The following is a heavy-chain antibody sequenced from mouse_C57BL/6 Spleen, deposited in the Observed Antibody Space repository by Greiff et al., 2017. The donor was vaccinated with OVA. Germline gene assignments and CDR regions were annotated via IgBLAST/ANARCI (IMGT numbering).Heavy chain of an antibody. D-gene: IGHD1-1*01. CDR1: GYTFTSYG. Sequence: QVQLQQSGAELARPGASVKLSCKASGYTFTSYGISWVKQRTGQGLEWIGEIYPRSGNTYYNEKFKGKATLTADKSSSTAYMELRSLTSEDSAVYFCARERDNYYCSSPDYWGQGTTLTVSS. CDR2: IYPRSGNT. V-gene: IGHV1-81*01. CDR3: ARERDNYYCSSPDY. J-gene: IGHJ2*01.